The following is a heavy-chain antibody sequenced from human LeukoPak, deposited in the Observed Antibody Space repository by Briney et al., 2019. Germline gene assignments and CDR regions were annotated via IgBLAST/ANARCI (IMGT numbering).Heavy chain of an antibody. Sequence: GGSLRLSCAASGFTVSSNYMSWVRQAPGKGLEWVANIKQDGSEKYYVDSVKGRFTISRDNAKNSLYLQMNSLRAEDTAVYYCARDQLGIWDYFDYWGQGTLVTVSS. V-gene: IGHV3-7*01. J-gene: IGHJ4*02. CDR3: ARDQLGIWDYFDY. CDR2: IKQDGSEK. D-gene: IGHD1-14*01. CDR1: GFTVSSNY.